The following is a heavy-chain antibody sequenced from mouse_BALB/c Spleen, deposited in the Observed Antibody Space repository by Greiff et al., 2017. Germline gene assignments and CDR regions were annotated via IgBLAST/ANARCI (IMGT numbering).Heavy chain of an antibody. Sequence: EVQRVESGGGLVQPGGSRKLSCAASGFTFSSFGMHWVRQAPEKGLEWVAYISSGSSTIYYADTVKGRFTISRDNPKNTLFLQMTSLRSEDTAMYYCARGGSSFDDWGQGTTLTVSS. CDR3: ARGGSSFDD. J-gene: IGHJ2*01. V-gene: IGHV5-17*02. CDR1: GFTFSSFG. D-gene: IGHD1-1*01. CDR2: ISSGSSTI.